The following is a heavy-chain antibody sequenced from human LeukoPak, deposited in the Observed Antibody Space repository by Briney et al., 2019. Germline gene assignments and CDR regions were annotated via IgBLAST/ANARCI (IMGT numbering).Heavy chain of an antibody. CDR3: ARVGELGYCSSTSCYMGYGY. Sequence: GGSLRLSCAASGFTFSSYWMHWVRRAPGKGLVWVSRINSDGSSTSYADSVKGRFTISRDNAKNTLYLQMNSLRAEDTAVYYCARVGELGYCSSTSCYMGYGYWGQGTLVTVSS. CDR1: GFTFSSYW. CDR2: INSDGSST. V-gene: IGHV3-74*01. J-gene: IGHJ4*02. D-gene: IGHD2-2*02.